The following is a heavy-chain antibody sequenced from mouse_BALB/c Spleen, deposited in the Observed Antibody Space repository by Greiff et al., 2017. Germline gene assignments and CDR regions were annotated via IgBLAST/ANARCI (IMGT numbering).Heavy chain of an antibody. CDR3: ARGGGYEDYAMDY. Sequence: DVMLVESGGGLVKPGGSLKLSCAASGFTFSSYAMSWVRQTPEKRLEWVASISSGGSTYYPDSVKGRFTISRDNARNILYLQMSSLRSEDTAMYYCARGGGYEDYAMDYWGQGTSVTVSS. V-gene: IGHV5-6-5*01. J-gene: IGHJ4*01. D-gene: IGHD2-2*01. CDR1: GFTFSSYA. CDR2: ISSGGST.